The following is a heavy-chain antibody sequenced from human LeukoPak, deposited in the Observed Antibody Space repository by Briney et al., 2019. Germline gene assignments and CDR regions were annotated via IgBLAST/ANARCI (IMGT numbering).Heavy chain of an antibody. CDR2: ISGSGGST. Sequence: PGGSLRLSCAASGFTFSSYAMSWVRQAPGKGLEWVSAISGSGGSTYYADSVKGRFTISRDNPKNTLYLQMNSLRAEDTAVYYCAKPYDSSGYYYNYWGQGTLVTVSS. CDR1: GFTFSSYA. J-gene: IGHJ4*02. CDR3: AKPYDSSGYYYNY. D-gene: IGHD3-22*01. V-gene: IGHV3-23*01.